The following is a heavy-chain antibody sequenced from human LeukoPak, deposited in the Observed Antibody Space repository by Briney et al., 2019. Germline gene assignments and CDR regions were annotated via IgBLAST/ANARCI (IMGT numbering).Heavy chain of an antibody. CDR3: ARATHGSGWNVFDY. Sequence: ASVKVSCKASGYNFAAYYMHWVRQAPGQGLEWMGWINPHSGDTNYAQKLQGRVTMTTDTSTSTAYMELRSLRSDDTAVYYCARATHGSGWNVFDYWGQGTLVTVSS. D-gene: IGHD6-19*01. V-gene: IGHV1-2*02. CDR2: INPHSGDT. CDR1: GYNFAAYY. J-gene: IGHJ4*02.